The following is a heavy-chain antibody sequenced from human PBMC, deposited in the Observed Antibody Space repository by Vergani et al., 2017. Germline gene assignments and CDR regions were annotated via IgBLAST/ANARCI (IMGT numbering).Heavy chain of an antibody. CDR3: ARDSMRFAHYFDY. V-gene: IGHV3-33*01. J-gene: IGHJ4*02. CDR1: GFTFSSYG. Sequence: QVQLVESGGGVVEPGRALRLSCAASGFTFSSYGMHWVRQAPGKGLEWVAVIWYDGSNKYYADSVKGRFTISRDQSKNTMYLQMNSLRAEDTAVYYCARDSMRFAHYFDYWGQGTLVTVSS. CDR2: IWYDGSNK. D-gene: IGHD3-16*01.